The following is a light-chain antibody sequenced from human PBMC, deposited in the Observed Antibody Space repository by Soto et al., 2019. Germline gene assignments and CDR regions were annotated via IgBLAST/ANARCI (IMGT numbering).Light chain of an antibody. CDR2: DAS. V-gene: IGKV3-20*01. Sequence: EIVLTQSPGTLSLSPGERGTLSCRASQTVSSNFLAWYQQKPGQAPRLLIFDASTRATGIPDRFTGSGSGTDFTLTISRLEPDDFTVYYCQQYDVSPQTFGRGSRVEMK. J-gene: IGKJ1*01. CDR1: QTVSSNF. CDR3: QQYDVSPQT.